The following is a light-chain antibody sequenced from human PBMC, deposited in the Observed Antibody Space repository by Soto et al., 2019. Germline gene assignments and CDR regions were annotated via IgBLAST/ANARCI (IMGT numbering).Light chain of an antibody. J-gene: IGLJ1*01. CDR2: DVS. V-gene: IGLV2-11*01. CDR3: KSYAGSNTYV. CDR1: SSDVGGYNY. Sequence: QSALTQPRSVSGSPGQSVTISCTGTSSDVGGYNYVSWYQQHPGKAPKLMIYDVSKRPSGVPDRXXXXTXRXXXXLNLSEXKAADEADYFCKSYAGSNTYVFGSGTKVTVL.